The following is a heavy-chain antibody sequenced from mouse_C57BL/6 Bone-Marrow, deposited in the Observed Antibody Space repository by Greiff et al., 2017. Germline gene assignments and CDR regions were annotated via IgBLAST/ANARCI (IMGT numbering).Heavy chain of an antibody. D-gene: IGHD1-1*01. CDR1: GYTFTDYE. V-gene: IGHV1-15*01. Sequence: QVHVKQSGAELVRPGASVTLSCKASGYTFTDYEMHWVKQTPVHGLEWIGAIDPETGGTAYNQKFKGKAILTADKSSSTAYMELRSLTSEDSAVYYCTGNNYGSSYGYWGQGTTLTVSS. CDR2: IDPETGGT. J-gene: IGHJ2*01. CDR3: TGNNYGSSYGY.